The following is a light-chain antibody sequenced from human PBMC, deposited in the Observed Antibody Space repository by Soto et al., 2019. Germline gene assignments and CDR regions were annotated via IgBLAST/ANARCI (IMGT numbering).Light chain of an antibody. J-gene: IGKJ1*01. V-gene: IGKV1-5*01. CDR2: EGS. CDR1: QKSGPW. Sequence: DMERVVYSNALSASVGDTVTITCRASQKSGPWLAWYQQKPGQAPKRLMDEGSSLKRGVPSRFSGSGAGTEFTLTISSREPEDFAVYCCEHRSNGPWTVCEGTKVDIK. CDR3: EHRSNGPWT.